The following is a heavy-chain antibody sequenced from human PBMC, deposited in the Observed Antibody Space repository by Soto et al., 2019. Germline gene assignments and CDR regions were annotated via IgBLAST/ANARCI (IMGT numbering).Heavy chain of an antibody. CDR2: ISFNESST. CDR1: GFTFRNFG. CDR3: AKAFYYGMDV. V-gene: IGHV3-30*18. Sequence: HPGGSLRLPCAASGFTFRNFGMHWVRRAPGKGLEWVALISFNESSTYYADAVKGRFTISRDNSKHTLSLQMNSLRAEDTAVYYCAKAFYYGMDVWGQGTTVTVSS. J-gene: IGHJ6*02.